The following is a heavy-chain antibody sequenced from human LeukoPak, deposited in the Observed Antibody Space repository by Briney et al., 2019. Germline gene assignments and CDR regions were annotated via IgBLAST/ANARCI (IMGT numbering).Heavy chain of an antibody. D-gene: IGHD3-16*01. CDR3: ASSETVMRT. V-gene: IGHV4-31*03. Sequence: SETLSLTCTVSGGSISSGAYYWSWIRQHPGKGLEWIGYIHYSGSTYYNPSLKSRVTISVDTSKKQFYLKVNSVTATDTAVYYCASSETVMRTWGQGTLVTVSS. CDR1: GGSISSGAYY. J-gene: IGHJ5*02. CDR2: IHYSGST.